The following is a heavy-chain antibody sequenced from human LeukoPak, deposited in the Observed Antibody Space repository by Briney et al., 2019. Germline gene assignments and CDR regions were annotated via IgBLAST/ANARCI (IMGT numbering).Heavy chain of an antibody. V-gene: IGHV4-59*04. CDR3: ARATSYYYDSSGYYWGTTYYFDY. CDR1: GGSISSYY. D-gene: IGHD3-22*01. CDR2: IYYSGST. Sequence: SETLSLTCTVSGGSISSYYWAWIRQPPGQGLEWIGNIYYSGSTYYNPSLKSRLTMSVDTSKNQFSLKLRSVTATDTATYYCARATSYYYDSSGYYWGTTYYFDYWGQGTLVTVSS. J-gene: IGHJ4*02.